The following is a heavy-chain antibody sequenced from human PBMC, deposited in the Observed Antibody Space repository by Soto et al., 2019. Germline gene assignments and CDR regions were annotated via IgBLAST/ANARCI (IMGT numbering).Heavy chain of an antibody. CDR1: GYTFTTYG. D-gene: IGHD2-2*02. Sequence: VASVKVSCKASGYTFTTYGISWVRQAPGQGLEWMGWISAYNGNTNYAQKLQDRVTMTTDTSTSTAYMELRSLRSDDTAVYYCARERCSSTSCYKGPFYYYGMDVWGQGTTVTSP. V-gene: IGHV1-18*01. CDR2: ISAYNGNT. J-gene: IGHJ6*02. CDR3: ARERCSSTSCYKGPFYYYGMDV.